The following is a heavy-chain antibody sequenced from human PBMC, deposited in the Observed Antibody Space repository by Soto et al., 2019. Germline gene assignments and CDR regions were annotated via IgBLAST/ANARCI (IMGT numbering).Heavy chain of an antibody. J-gene: IGHJ4*02. V-gene: IGHV3-64D*06. Sequence: GGSLRLSCSASGFSFSDSAMHWVRQAPGKRLEYVSAISTNGRSTYYADSVKGRFTISRDNSKNTVHLQMSSLRAEDTAVYYCLRDIFGFVIFDSWGQGTPVTVSS. CDR3: LRDIFGFVIFDS. D-gene: IGHD3-3*01. CDR1: GFSFSDSA. CDR2: ISTNGRST.